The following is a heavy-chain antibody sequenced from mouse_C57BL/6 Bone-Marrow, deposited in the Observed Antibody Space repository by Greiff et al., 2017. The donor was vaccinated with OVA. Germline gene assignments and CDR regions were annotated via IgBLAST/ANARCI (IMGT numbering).Heavy chain of an antibody. Sequence: EVQLVESGAELVRPGASVKLSCTASGFNIKDDYMHWVKERPGQGLEWIGWIDPENGDTEYASKFQGKATITADTSSNTVYLHLSSLTSEDTAVYYCTTCRYWGQGTTLTVSS. V-gene: IGHV14-4*01. CDR1: GFNIKDDY. CDR2: IDPENGDT. J-gene: IGHJ2*01. CDR3: TTCRY.